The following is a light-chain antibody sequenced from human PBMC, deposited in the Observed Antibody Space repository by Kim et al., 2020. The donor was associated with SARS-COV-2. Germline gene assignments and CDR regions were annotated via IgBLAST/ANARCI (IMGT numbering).Light chain of an antibody. CDR3: QVWDSRSDHVI. CDR2: YNN. CDR1: NIGSKS. J-gene: IGLJ2*01. V-gene: IGLV3-21*04. Sequence: SYELTQPPSVSVAPGRTARITCGGNNIGSKSVHWYQQRPGQAPVLVIYYNNDRPSGVPERFSGSNSGNTATLTISRVEAGDEADYYCQVWDSRSDHVIFGGGTQLTVL.